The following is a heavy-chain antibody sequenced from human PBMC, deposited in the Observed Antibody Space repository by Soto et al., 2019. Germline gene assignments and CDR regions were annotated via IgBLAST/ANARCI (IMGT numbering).Heavy chain of an antibody. CDR1: GGSISSYY. J-gene: IGHJ3*02. V-gene: IGHV4-59*01. CDR2: IYYSGST. D-gene: IGHD5-12*01. CDR3: ARDAPRGGDAFDI. Sequence: QVQLQESGPGLVKPSETLSLTCTVSGGSISSYYWSWLRQPPGKGLEWIGYIYYSGSTNYNPSLKSRVTISVDTSKNQFSLKLSSVTAADTAVYYCARDAPRGGDAFDIWCQGTMVTVSS.